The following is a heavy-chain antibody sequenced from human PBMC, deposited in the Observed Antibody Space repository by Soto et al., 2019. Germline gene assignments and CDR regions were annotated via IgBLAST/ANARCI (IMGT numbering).Heavy chain of an antibody. V-gene: IGHV4-59*01. CDR2: IYYSGST. D-gene: IGHD3-10*01. CDR1: GGSISSYY. J-gene: IGHJ6*03. Sequence: SETLSLTCTVSGGSISSYYWSWIRQPPGKGLEWIGYIYYSGSTNYNPSLKSRVTISVDTSKNQFSLKLSSVTAADTAVYYCARVSGVRGVDGRDYYYYYMDVWGKGTTVTVSS. CDR3: ARVSGVRGVDGRDYYYYYMDV.